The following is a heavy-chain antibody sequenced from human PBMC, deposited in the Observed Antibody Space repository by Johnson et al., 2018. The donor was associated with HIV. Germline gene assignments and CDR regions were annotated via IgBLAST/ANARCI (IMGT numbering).Heavy chain of an antibody. V-gene: IGHV3-13*01. CDR1: GFTLSSYD. CDR2: IDTAGDT. Sequence: MQLVESGGGLVQPGGSLRLSCAASGFTLSSYDMHWVRQATGKGLEWVSEIDTAGDTYYPGSVKGRFTTSRENAKNSLYLQMNSLRAEDTAVYYCARAFPMVRYDAFDIWGQGTMVTVSS. D-gene: IGHD3-10*01. J-gene: IGHJ3*02. CDR3: ARAFPMVRYDAFDI.